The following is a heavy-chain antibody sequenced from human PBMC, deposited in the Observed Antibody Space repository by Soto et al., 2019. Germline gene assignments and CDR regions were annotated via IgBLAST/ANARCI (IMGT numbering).Heavy chain of an antibody. Sequence: EVQLLESGGGLVQPGGSLRLSCAASGFTFSSYAMSWVRQAPGKGLAWVSAISGSGGSTYYADAEKGRFTISRDNSKNTLYQKMNSLRAADAAIYYCAKDRQSYYYGSGLNHLCYYMDVWGKGTTVTVSS. CDR3: AKDRQSYYYGSGLNHLCYYMDV. D-gene: IGHD3-10*01. CDR2: ISGSGGST. J-gene: IGHJ6*03. V-gene: IGHV3-23*01. CDR1: GFTFSSYA.